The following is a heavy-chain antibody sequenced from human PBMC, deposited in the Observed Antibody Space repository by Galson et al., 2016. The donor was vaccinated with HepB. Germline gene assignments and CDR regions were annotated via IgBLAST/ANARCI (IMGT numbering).Heavy chain of an antibody. CDR3: AKDIQAGTYAFDM. D-gene: IGHD3/OR15-3a*01. CDR1: GFTFDDYA. J-gene: IGHJ3*02. Sequence: SLRLSCAASGFTFDDYAMHWVRQAPGKGLEWVSSISWHSDNIAYADSVKGRFTISRDNANNSLFLQMNSLRVEDTALYYCAKDIQAGTYAFDMWGQGTMVTVSS. V-gene: IGHV3-9*01. CDR2: ISWHSDNI.